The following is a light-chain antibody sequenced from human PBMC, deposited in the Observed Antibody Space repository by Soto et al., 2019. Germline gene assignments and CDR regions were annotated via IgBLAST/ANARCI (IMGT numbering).Light chain of an antibody. Sequence: EIVLTQSPGTLSLSPGGRATLSCRATQRISRTFLAWYQQKPGQAPKLLIYGTSNRATGVPDRFSGSGSGTDFILNISRLEPEDFAVYYCQQYGESLYTFGQGTKLEIK. CDR1: QRISRTF. J-gene: IGKJ2*01. CDR3: QQYGESLYT. V-gene: IGKV3-20*01. CDR2: GTS.